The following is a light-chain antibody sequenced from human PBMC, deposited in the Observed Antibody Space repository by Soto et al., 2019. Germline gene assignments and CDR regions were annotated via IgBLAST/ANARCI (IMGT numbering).Light chain of an antibody. CDR3: QQRSNWPPTIT. J-gene: IGKJ5*01. CDR2: DAS. Sequence: EIVLIQVPATPSLSPGGKATPPCRASQSVSSYLAWYQQKPGQAPRLLIYDASNRATGIPARFSGSGSGTDFTLTISSLEPEDFAVYYCQQRSNWPPTITFGQGTRLEIK. CDR1: QSVSSY. V-gene: IGKV3-11*01.